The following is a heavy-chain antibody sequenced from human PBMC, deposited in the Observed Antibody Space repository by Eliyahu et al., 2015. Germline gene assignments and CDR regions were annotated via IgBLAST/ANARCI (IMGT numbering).Heavy chain of an antibody. CDR1: GDSISSNSYF. D-gene: IGHD3-10*01. CDR2: IYFIGTT. CDR3: ARLYPDPITMSRGVIVRQ. V-gene: IGHV4-39*01. J-gene: IGHJ4*02. Sequence: QLQLQESGPGLVKPSETLSLTCTVSGDSISSNSYFWGWIRQPPGMGLEWIGTIYFIGTTYYSPSLQSRAIISVDTSRAQFSLRLSSVTAADTAVYYCARLYPDPITMSRGVIVRQWGQGNMVTVSS.